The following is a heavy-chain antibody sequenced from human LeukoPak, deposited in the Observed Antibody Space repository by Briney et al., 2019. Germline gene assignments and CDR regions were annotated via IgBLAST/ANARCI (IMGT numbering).Heavy chain of an antibody. V-gene: IGHV1-69*01. J-gene: IGHJ6*02. D-gene: IGHD6-13*01. Sequence: GASVKVSCKAPGGTFISYAISWVRQAPGQGLEWMGGIIPIFGTANYAQKFQGRVTITADESTSTAYMELSSLRSEDTAVYYCAKPTIAATGNTLELYYYYGMDVWGQGTTVAVSS. CDR3: AKPTIAATGNTLELYYYYGMDV. CDR2: IIPIFGTA. CDR1: GGTFISYA.